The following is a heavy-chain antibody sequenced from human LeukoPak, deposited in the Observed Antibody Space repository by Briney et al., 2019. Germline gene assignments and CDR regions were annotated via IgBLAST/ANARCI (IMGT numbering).Heavy chain of an antibody. Sequence: PGGSLRLSCAASGFTVSSNYMSWVRQAPGKGLEWVSVIYSVGSTYYADSVKGRFTISRDNSKNTLYLQMNSLRAEDTAVYYCARDESFYGSGRYYWGQGTLVTVSS. V-gene: IGHV3-53*01. CDR1: GFTVSSNY. J-gene: IGHJ4*02. CDR2: IYSVGST. CDR3: ARDESFYGSGRYY. D-gene: IGHD3-10*01.